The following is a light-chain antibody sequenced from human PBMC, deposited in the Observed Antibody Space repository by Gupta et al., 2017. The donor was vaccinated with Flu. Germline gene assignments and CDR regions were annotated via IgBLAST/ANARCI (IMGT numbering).Light chain of an antibody. J-gene: IGKJ4*01. CDR1: QDINNY. CDR2: DAS. V-gene: IGKV1-33*01. Sequence: DIQLTQSPSSLYASIGDKVTITCQASQDINNYLNWYQQTPGKAPNILIYDASNLETGVPSRFYGSRSGTSFTFTISSLQPEDVATYCCQQEHSLPVTFGRGTKVEIE. CDR3: QQEHSLPVT.